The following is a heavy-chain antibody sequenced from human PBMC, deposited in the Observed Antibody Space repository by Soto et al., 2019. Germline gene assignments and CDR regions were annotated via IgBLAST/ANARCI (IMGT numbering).Heavy chain of an antibody. Sequence: SETLSLTCTVSGGSISSSSYYWGWIRQPPGKGLEWIGSIYYSGSTYYNPSLKSRVTISVDTSKNQFSLKLSSVTAADTAVYYCARSVLGSGDYFFDYWGQGTLVTVSS. V-gene: IGHV4-39*01. CDR1: GGSISSSSYY. D-gene: IGHD2-21*01. CDR3: ARSVLGSGDYFFDY. CDR2: IYYSGST. J-gene: IGHJ4*02.